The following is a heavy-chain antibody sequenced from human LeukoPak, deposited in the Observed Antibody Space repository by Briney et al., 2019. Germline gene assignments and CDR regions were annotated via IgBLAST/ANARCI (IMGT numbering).Heavy chain of an antibody. Sequence: PSETLSLTCAVYGGSFSDYSWTWIRQPPGKGLEWIGEINHSGSTNYNPSLKSRVTISVDTSKNQFSLKLSSVTAADTAVYYCARVGRSVLLWFGDPFSKQYAFDIWGQGTMVTVSS. V-gene: IGHV4-34*01. J-gene: IGHJ3*02. D-gene: IGHD3-10*01. CDR2: INHSGST. CDR1: GGSFSDYS. CDR3: ARVGRSVLLWFGDPFSKQYAFDI.